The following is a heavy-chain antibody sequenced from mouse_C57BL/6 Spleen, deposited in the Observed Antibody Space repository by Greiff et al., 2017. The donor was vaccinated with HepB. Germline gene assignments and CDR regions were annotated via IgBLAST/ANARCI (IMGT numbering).Heavy chain of an antibody. CDR1: GYTFTSYW. V-gene: IGHV1-7*01. D-gene: IGHD3-2*02. CDR2: INPSSGYT. J-gene: IGHJ4*01. CDR3: ARQEHSSGYVWDY. Sequence: VQLQQSGAELAKPGASVKLSCKASGYTFTSYWMHWVKQRPGQGLEWIGYINPSSGYTKYNQKFKDKATLTADKSSSTAYMQLSSLTYEDSAVYYCARQEHSSGYVWDYSGQGTSVTVSS.